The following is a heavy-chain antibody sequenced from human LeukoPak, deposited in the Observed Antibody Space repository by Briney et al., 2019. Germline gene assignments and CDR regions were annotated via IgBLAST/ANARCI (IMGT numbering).Heavy chain of an antibody. V-gene: IGHV4-34*01. CDR1: GGSFSGYY. Sequence: SETLSLTCAVYGGSFSGYYWSWIRQPPGKGLEWIGEINHSRSHNYNPSLKSRVTISVDTPNNQSFLKLTSVTDADTAVHYCARVGGEVYEARAFDIWGQGTMVTVSS. D-gene: IGHD1-14*01. CDR3: ARVGGEVYEARAFDI. CDR2: INHSRSH. J-gene: IGHJ3*02.